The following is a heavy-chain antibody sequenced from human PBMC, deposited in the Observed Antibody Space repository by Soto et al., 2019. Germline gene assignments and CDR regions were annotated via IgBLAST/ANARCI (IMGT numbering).Heavy chain of an antibody. J-gene: IGHJ6*02. CDR1: GFSFSSYG. CDR3: AKSPVATVSTTDYYSYGMDA. Sequence: EVQLLESGGGLIQLGGSLRLSCAASGFSFSSYGMSWVRQAPGKGLEWVSGISGSGDVTYDADSVKGRLTISRDNSKNTLYLQMSSVRAEDTAVYYCAKSPVATVSTTDYYSYGMDAWGQGTTVTVSS. CDR2: ISGSGDVT. V-gene: IGHV3-23*01. D-gene: IGHD5-12*01.